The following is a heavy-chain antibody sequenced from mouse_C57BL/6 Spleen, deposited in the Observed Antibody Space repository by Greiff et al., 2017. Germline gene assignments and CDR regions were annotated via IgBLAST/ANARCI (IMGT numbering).Heavy chain of an antibody. J-gene: IGHJ1*03. CDR1: GFTFSSYA. Sequence: EVQGVESGEGLVKPGGSLKLSCAASGFTFSSYAMSWVRQTPEKRLEWVAYISSGGDYIYYADTVKGRFTISRDNARNTLYLQMSSLKSEDTAMYYCTRCPHITTVVDYWYFDVWSTGTTVTVSS. V-gene: IGHV5-9-1*02. D-gene: IGHD1-1*01. CDR3: TRCPHITTVVDYWYFDV. CDR2: ISSGGDYI.